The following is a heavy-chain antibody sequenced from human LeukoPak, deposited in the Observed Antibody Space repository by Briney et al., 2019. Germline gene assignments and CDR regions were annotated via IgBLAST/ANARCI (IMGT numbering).Heavy chain of an antibody. J-gene: IGHJ5*02. D-gene: IGHD2-2*01. CDR2: ISAYNGNT. V-gene: IGHV1-18*01. CDR3: ARDSVGGYCSSTSCYIWFDP. Sequence: ASVKVSCKASGYTFTSYGISWVRQAPGQGLEWMGWISAYNGNTNYAQKLQGRVTMTTDTSTSTAYMELRSLRSDDTAVYYCARDSVGGYCSSTSCYIWFDPWGQGTLVTVSS. CDR1: GYTFTSYG.